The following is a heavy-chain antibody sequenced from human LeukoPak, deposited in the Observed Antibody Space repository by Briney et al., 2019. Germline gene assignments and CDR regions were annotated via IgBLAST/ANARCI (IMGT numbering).Heavy chain of an antibody. Sequence: GGSLRLSCAASGFTFSTYCMHWVRQAPGKGPMWVSRICPDGTVTNYADSVKARFIISRDDARNTVYLQMNSLRVEDTAVYYCVRDFRSADYWGQGTLVTVSS. V-gene: IGHV3-74*01. J-gene: IGHJ4*02. CDR3: VRDFRSADY. CDR1: GFTFSTYC. CDR2: ICPDGTVT.